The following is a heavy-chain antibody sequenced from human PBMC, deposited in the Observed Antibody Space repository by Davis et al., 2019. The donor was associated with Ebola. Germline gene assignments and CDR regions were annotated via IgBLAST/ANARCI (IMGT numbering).Heavy chain of an antibody. CDR1: GGSISSYY. CDR2: IYYSGRT. Sequence: SETLSLTCTVSGGSISSYYWIWIRQPPGKGLEWIGYIYYSGRTNYNPSLKSRVTLSVDTSKNQFSLKLSSVTAAATAVYYCAGSWVWELRGVFDYWGQGTLVTVSS. D-gene: IGHD1-26*01. J-gene: IGHJ4*02. V-gene: IGHV4-59*01. CDR3: AGSWVWELRGVFDY.